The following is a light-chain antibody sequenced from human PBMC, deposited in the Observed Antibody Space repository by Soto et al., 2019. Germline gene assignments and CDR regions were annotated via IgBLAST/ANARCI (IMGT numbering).Light chain of an antibody. CDR3: QQYGSSPRT. CDR2: GAS. CDR1: QSVSSSS. Sequence: EIVLTQFPDTLSLSPGERATLSCRASQSVSSSSLVWYQQKRGQAPRLLIHGASSRATGIPDRFSGSGSGTDFTLTISRLEPEDFAVYYCQQYGSSPRTFGKGTKVDIK. J-gene: IGKJ1*01. V-gene: IGKV3-20*01.